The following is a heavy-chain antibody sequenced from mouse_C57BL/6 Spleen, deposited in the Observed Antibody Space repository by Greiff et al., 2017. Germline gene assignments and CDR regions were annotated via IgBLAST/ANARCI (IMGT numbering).Heavy chain of an antibody. V-gene: IGHV14-4*01. CDR3: TTYDGYSY. J-gene: IGHJ3*01. Sequence: EVKLMESGAELVRPGASVKVSCTASGFNIKDDYMHWVKQRPEQGLEWIGWIDPENGDTEYASKFQGKAIITTDTSSNTAYLQLSSLTSGDTAVYYCTTYDGYSYWGQGTLVTVSA. CDR2: IDPENGDT. D-gene: IGHD2-3*01. CDR1: GFNIKDDY.